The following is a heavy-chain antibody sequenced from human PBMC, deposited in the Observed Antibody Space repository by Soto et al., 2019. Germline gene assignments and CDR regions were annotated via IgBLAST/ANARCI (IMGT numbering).Heavy chain of an antibody. Sequence: QVQLVESGGGVVQPGRSLRLSCAASGLTFSSYAIHWVRQAPGKGLEWVAVVSYDGINKYYADSVKGRFTISRDSSKNTLNLQMNSLRTEDTAVYYCARGGYCNSTSCYRYGMDVW. J-gene: IGHJ6*01. CDR1: GLTFSSYA. V-gene: IGHV3-30-3*01. CDR2: VSYDGINK. D-gene: IGHD2-2*03. CDR3: ARGGYCNSTSCYRYGMDV.